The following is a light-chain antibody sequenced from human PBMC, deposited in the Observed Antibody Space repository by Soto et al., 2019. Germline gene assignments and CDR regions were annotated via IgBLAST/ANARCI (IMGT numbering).Light chain of an antibody. CDR3: AAWDDSQNGPV. CDR1: SSNIGTST. CDR2: STN. Sequence: QSVLTQPASVSETPGQRVTISCSGGSSNIGTSTVNWYHQVPGRAPKLLIYSTNQRPSGVPERFSGSTSGTSASLAINGLQSEDEGVFLCAAWDDSQNGPVFGGGTKLTVL. V-gene: IGLV1-44*01. J-gene: IGLJ3*02.